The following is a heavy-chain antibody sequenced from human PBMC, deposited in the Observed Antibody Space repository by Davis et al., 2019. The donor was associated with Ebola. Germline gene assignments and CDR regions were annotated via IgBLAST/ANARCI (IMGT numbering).Heavy chain of an antibody. CDR3: AREEPRLTYYDFWSGYYVPNYFDY. CDR2: ISWNSGSI. CDR1: GFTFSNAW. Sequence: GESLKISCAASGFTFSNAWMSWVRQAPGKGLEWVSGISWNSGSIGYADSVKGRFTISRDNAKNSLYLQMNSLRAEDTAVYYCAREEPRLTYYDFWSGYYVPNYFDYWGQGTLVTVSS. D-gene: IGHD3-3*01. J-gene: IGHJ4*02. V-gene: IGHV3-20*04.